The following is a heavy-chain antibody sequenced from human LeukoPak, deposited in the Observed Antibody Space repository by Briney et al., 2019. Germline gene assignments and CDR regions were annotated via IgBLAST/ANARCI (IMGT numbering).Heavy chain of an antibody. V-gene: IGHV4-59*01. CDR3: ARDSGVTGTRSNYYMDV. CDR2: YYSGST. D-gene: IGHD1-20*01. Sequence: YYSGSTNYNPSLKSRVTISVDTSKNQFSLKLSSVTAADTAVYYCARDSGVTGTRSNYYMDVWGKGTTVTVSS. J-gene: IGHJ6*03.